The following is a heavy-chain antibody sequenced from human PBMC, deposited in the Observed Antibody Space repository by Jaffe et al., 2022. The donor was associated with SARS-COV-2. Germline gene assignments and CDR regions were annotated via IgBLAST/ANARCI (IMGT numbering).Heavy chain of an antibody. CDR1: GGSISSSNW. CDR3: ARTHRPTYYDSSGYYQEYYFDY. Sequence: QVQLQESGPGLVKPSGTLSLTCAVSGGSISSSNWWSWVRQPPGKGLEWIGEIYHSGSTNYNPSLKSRVTISVDKSKNQFSLKLSSVTAADTAVYYCARTHRPTYYDSSGYYQEYYFDYWGQGTLVTVSS. J-gene: IGHJ4*02. D-gene: IGHD3-22*01. CDR2: IYHSGST. V-gene: IGHV4-4*02.